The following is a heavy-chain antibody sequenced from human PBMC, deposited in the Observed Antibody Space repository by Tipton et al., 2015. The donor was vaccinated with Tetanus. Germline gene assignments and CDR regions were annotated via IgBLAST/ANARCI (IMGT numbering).Heavy chain of an antibody. V-gene: IGHV3-23*01. CDR1: GFTFSSYA. J-gene: IGHJ4*02. CDR3: ASIGVVGGYFDWLEFYPYFDY. D-gene: IGHD3-9*01. CDR2: ISGSGGST. Sequence: GSLRLSCAASGFTFSSYAMSWVRQAPGKGLEWVSAISGSGGSTYYADSVKGRFTISRDNSRNTLYLQMNSLRAEDTAVYYCASIGVVGGYFDWLEFYPYFDYWGQGTLVTVSS.